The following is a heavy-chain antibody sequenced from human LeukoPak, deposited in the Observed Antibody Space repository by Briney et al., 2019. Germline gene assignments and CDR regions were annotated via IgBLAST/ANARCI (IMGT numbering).Heavy chain of an antibody. Sequence: SETLSLTCAVYGGSFSGYYWSWIRQPPGKGLDWIGEINHSGSTNYNPSLKSRVTISVDTSKNQFSLKLSSVTAADTAVYYCARGYSSSWYSRPKHWFDPWGQGTLVTVSS. CDR3: ARGYSSSWYSRPKHWFDP. J-gene: IGHJ5*02. CDR2: INHSGST. CDR1: GGSFSGYY. V-gene: IGHV4-34*01. D-gene: IGHD6-13*01.